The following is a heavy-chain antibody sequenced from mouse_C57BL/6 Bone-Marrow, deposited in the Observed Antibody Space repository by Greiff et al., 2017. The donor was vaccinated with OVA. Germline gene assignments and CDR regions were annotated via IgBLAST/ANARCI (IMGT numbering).Heavy chain of an antibody. CDR3: TKGYSNYYAMDY. D-gene: IGHD2-5*01. J-gene: IGHJ4*01. V-gene: IGHV1-15*01. Sequence: VQLQQSGAELVRPGASVTLSCKASGYTFTDYEMHWVKQTPVHGLEWIGAIDPETGGTAYNQKFKGKAILTADKSSSTAYIELRSLTSEDSAVYYRTKGYSNYYAMDYWGQGTSVTVSS. CDR1: GYTFTDYE. CDR2: IDPETGGT.